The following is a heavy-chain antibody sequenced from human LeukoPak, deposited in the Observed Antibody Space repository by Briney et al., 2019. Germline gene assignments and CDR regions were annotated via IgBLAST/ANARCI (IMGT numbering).Heavy chain of an antibody. D-gene: IGHD3-10*01. CDR3: ARASRGDLGGVDS. J-gene: IGHJ5*02. CDR1: GGSISNYY. CDR2: IYYSGNT. V-gene: IGHV4-59*01. Sequence: SETLSLTCTVSGGSISNYYWNWIRQPPGKGLEWIGYIYYSGNTNYNPSLKSRVTISIDTSKNQFSLKLGSVTAADTAVYYCARASRGDLGGVDSWGQGTLVTVSS.